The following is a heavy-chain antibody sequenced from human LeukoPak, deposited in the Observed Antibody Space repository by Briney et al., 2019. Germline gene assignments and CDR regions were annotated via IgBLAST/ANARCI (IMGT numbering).Heavy chain of an antibody. D-gene: IGHD3-3*01. J-gene: IGHJ6*02. CDR3: ARGRPPPGRFLPRYYYYGMDV. CDR1: GGSFSGYY. V-gene: IGHV4-34*01. Sequence: SETLFLTCAVYGGSFSGYYWSWIRQPPGKGLEWIGEINHSGSTNYNPSLKSRVTISVDTSKNQFSLRLSSVTAADTAVYYCARGRPPPGRFLPRYYYYGMDVWGQGTTVTVSS. CDR2: INHSGST.